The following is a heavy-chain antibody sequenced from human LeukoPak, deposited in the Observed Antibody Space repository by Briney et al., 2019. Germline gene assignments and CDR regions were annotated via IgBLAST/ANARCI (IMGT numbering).Heavy chain of an antibody. CDR1: GFTFSSYG. CDR2: IRYDGSNK. D-gene: IGHD1-1*01. CDR3: ARGGSGNWNAPFDY. Sequence: GGSLRLSCAASGFTFSSYGMHWVRQAPGKGLEWVAFIRYDGSNKYYADSVKGRFTISRDNAKNSLYLQMNSLRAEDTAVYYCARGGSGNWNAPFDYWGQGTLVTVSS. J-gene: IGHJ4*02. V-gene: IGHV3-30*02.